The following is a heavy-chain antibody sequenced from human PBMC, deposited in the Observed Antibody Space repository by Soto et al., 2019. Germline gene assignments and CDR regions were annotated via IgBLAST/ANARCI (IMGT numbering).Heavy chain of an antibody. V-gene: IGHV4-39*02. J-gene: IGHJ3*02. CDR2: IYFSGNT. D-gene: IGHD3-3*01. CDR3: ARETYGFWNVRSAFDM. CDR1: GGSVSTSRFF. Sequence: SETLSLTCTVAGGSVSTSRFFWGWIRQPPGEGLEWIGTIYFSGNTYYNPSLRSRVTISVDTSQNQFSLQLSSVTAADTAVYYCARETYGFWNVRSAFDMWGQGTMVTVS.